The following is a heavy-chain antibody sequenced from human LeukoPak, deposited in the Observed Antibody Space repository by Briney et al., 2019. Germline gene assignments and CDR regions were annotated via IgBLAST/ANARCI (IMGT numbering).Heavy chain of an antibody. D-gene: IGHD6-13*01. CDR3: ARGGIAAGNNWFDP. Sequence: GGSLRLSCAASGFTFSSYVMSWVRQTPGKGLEWVAAISGSVRQAPGKGLDWVSPMSGRGISTYYADSVRGRFTISRDNSKNMLYLQMSSLRAEDTAVYYCARGGIAAGNNWFDPWGQGTLVTVAS. J-gene: IGHJ5*02. V-gene: IGHV3-23*01. CDR1: GFTFSSYV. CDR2: MSGRGIST.